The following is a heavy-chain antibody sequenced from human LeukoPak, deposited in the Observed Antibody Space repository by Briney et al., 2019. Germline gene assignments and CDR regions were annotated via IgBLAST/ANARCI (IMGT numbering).Heavy chain of an antibody. V-gene: IGHV4-4*09. CDR1: GGSISNYY. CDR3: ARDGYNSGYFDY. D-gene: IGHD5-24*01. CDR2: IYSSESA. Sequence: PSETLSLTCTVSGGSISNYYWSWIRQPPGKGLEWIGHIYSSESAHYNPSLKSRVTISRDTSKNQFSLKLSSVTAADTAVYYCARDGYNSGYFDYWGQGTLVTVSS. J-gene: IGHJ4*02.